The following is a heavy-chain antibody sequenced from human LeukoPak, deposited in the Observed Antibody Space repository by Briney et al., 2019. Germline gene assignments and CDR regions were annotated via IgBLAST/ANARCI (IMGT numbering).Heavy chain of an antibody. Sequence: GESLKISCKGSGYSFTSYWIGWVLQMPGKGLEWMVIIYPDDSDTRYSPSFQGQVTISADKSISTAYLQWSSLKASDTAMYYCARRAGYYYGSGSRYDAFDIWGQGTMVTVSS. CDR2: IYPDDSDT. J-gene: IGHJ3*02. CDR3: ARRAGYYYGSGSRYDAFDI. CDR1: GYSFTSYW. D-gene: IGHD3-10*01. V-gene: IGHV5-51*01.